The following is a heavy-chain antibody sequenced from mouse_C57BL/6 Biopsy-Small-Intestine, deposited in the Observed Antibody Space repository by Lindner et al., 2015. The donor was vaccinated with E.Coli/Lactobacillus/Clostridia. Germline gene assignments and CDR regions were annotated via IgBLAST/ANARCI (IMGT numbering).Heavy chain of an antibody. V-gene: IGHV1-85*01. CDR3: ARGNSMIRGAESDY. CDR2: ISAYNGNT. CDR1: GYSFRSYA. Sequence: SVKVSCKSSGYSFRSYAINWVRQAPGQGLEWMGWISAYNGNTRYAEKFQGRAVLTIDTYTDTTYMELKSLTSDDTALYFCARGNSMIRGAESDYWGQGTLVTVSS. J-gene: IGHJ4*01. D-gene: IGHD2-1*01.